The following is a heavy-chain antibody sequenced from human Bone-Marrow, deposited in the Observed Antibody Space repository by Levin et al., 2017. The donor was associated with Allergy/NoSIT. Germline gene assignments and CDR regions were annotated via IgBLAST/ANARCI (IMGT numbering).Heavy chain of an antibody. D-gene: IGHD1-14*01. CDR3: ARARRITPRGTGNWFDS. J-gene: IGHJ5*01. V-gene: IGHV4-39*07. CDR2: IYNSEIT. CDR1: GASVNDGDTYY. Sequence: SQTLSLTCTVSGASVNDGDTYYWGWIRQPPGKGLEWIGSIYNSEITFYNESLKSRVTISQDTPKNQIFLRLASVTAADTALSYCARARRITPRGTGNWFDSWGQGALVTVSS.